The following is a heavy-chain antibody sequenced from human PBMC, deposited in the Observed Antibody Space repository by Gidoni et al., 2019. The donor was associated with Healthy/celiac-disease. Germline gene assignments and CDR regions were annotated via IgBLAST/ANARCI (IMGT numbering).Heavy chain of an antibody. J-gene: IGHJ6*02. Sequence: QVQLVESGGGVVQPGRSLSLSCAASGFTFSSYGMPWVRQAPGKGLAWVAVIWYDGSNKYYADSVKGRFTISRDNSKNTLYLQMNSLRAEDTAVYYCARSGYCSGGSCYSFYYYGMDVWGQGTTVTVAS. CDR2: IWYDGSNK. CDR1: GFTFSSYG. V-gene: IGHV3-33*01. CDR3: ARSGYCSGGSCYSFYYYGMDV. D-gene: IGHD2-15*01.